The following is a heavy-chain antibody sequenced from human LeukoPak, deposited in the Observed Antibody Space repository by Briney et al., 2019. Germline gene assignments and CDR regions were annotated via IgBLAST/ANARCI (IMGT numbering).Heavy chain of an antibody. CDR3: ARDGLGYCSSTSCYTETTFDY. CDR1: GFTFSDYY. Sequence: GGSLRLSCAASGFTFSDYYMSWIRQAPGKGLEWVSYISSSGSTIYYADSVKGRFTISRDNAKNSLYLQMNSLRDTAVYYCARDGLGYCSSTSCYTETTFDYWGQGTLVTVSS. CDR2: ISSSGSTI. V-gene: IGHV3-11*04. D-gene: IGHD2-2*02. J-gene: IGHJ4*02.